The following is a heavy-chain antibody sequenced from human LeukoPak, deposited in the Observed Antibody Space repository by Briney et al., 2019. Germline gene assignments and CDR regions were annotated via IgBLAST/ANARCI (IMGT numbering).Heavy chain of an antibody. CDR2: IKQDGSEK. D-gene: IGHD3-22*01. CDR1: GFTFSSYW. J-gene: IGHJ4*02. CDR3: ARLGFYYDSSGYYWFFDY. Sequence: PGGSLRLSCAASGFTFSSYWMSWVRQAPGKGLEWVANIKQDGSEKYYVDSVKGRFTISRDNAKNSLYLQMNSLRAEDTAVYYCARLGFYYDSSGYYWFFDYWGQGTLVTVSS. V-gene: IGHV3-7*05.